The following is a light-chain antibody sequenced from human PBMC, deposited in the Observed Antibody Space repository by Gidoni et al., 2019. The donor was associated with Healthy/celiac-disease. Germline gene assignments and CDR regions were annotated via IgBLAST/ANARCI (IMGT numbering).Light chain of an antibody. J-gene: IGKJ2*01. CDR3: QQSYSTLMYT. CDR2: AAS. Sequence: DIQMTQSPSSLSASVGDRVTITCRASQSISSYLNWYQQKPGKAPKLLIYAASSLQSGVPSRFSGSGSGTDFTLTISSLQPEDFATYYCQQSYSTLMYTFGQXTKLEIK. CDR1: QSISSY. V-gene: IGKV1-39*01.